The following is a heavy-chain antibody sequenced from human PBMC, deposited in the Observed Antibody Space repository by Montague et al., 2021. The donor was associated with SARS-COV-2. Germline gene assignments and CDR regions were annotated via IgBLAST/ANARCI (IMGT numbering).Heavy chain of an antibody. D-gene: IGHD3-3*01. CDR1: GFTFSNAW. CDR3: TTVTELLRFLEWLPYYYYGMDV. CDR2: IKSKTDGGTT. Sequence: SLRLSCAASGFTFSNAWMSWVRQAPGKGLEWVGRIKSKTDGGTTDYAAPVTGRLTISRDDSRNTLYLQMNSLKTEDTAVYYCTTVTELLRFLEWLPYYYYGMDVWGQGTTVTVSS. J-gene: IGHJ6*02. V-gene: IGHV3-15*01.